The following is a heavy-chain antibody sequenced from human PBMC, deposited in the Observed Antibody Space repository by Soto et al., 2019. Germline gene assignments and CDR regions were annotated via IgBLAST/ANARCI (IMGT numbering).Heavy chain of an antibody. D-gene: IGHD3-3*01. Sequence: GGSLRLSCAASGFTFSSYAMSWVRQAPGKGLEWVSAISGSGGSTYYADSMKGRFTISRDNSKNTLYLQMNSLRAEDTAVYYCAKDSPLFEWPYYGMDVWGQGTTVTVSS. V-gene: IGHV3-23*01. CDR2: ISGSGGST. J-gene: IGHJ6*02. CDR3: AKDSPLFEWPYYGMDV. CDR1: GFTFSSYA.